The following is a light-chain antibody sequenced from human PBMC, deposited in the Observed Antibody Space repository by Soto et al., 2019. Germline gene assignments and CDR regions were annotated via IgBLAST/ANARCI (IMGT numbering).Light chain of an antibody. CDR2: GNS. V-gene: IGLV1-40*01. CDR3: LSFNSSLSVV. CDR1: SSNIGAGYD. Sequence: QSVLTQPPSVSGAPGQRVTISCTGSSSNIGAGYDVHWYQQPPGTAPKLLIYGNSNRPSGVPDRFSGSKSGTSASLAITGLQAEDEADYYCLSFNSSLSVVFGGGTKLTVL. J-gene: IGLJ2*01.